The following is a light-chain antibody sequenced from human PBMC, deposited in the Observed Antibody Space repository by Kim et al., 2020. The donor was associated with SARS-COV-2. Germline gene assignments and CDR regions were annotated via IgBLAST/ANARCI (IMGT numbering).Light chain of an antibody. V-gene: IGLV6-57*03. CDR2: EPN. CDR1: MRSIASTY. Sequence: KTVAISASRRMRSIASTYVHCYQQRPSSAPTTLIYEPNQRPSGVPDPFSGSIASSSNSPSLTTSGLQTEHESHYYCQSYDSSNRWVFVGGPQLTVL. CDR3: QSYDSSNRWV. J-gene: IGLJ3*02.